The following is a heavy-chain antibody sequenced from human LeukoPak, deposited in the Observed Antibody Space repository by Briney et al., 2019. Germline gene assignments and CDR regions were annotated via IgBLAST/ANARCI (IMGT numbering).Heavy chain of an antibody. V-gene: IGHV5-51*01. D-gene: IGHD3-22*01. CDR3: AREPDSSGYSFDY. J-gene: IGHJ4*02. CDR2: IYPGDSDT. Sequence: GESLKISCKGSGYSFTSYWIGWVRQMPGKGLEWMGIIYPGDSDTRYSPSFQGQVTISADKSISAAYLQWSSLKASDTAMYYCAREPDSSGYSFDYWGQGTLVTVSS. CDR1: GYSFTSYW.